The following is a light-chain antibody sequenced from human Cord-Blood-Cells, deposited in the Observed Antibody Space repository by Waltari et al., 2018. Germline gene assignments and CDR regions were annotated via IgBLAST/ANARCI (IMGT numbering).Light chain of an antibody. J-gene: IGLJ2*01. CDR1: SSNIGSNY. V-gene: IGLV1-47*01. CDR2: RNN. Sequence: QSVLTQPPSASCTPGQRVTISCSGSSSNIGSNYVSWYQQLPGTAPKLLIYRNNQRPSGVPDRFSGSKSGTSASLAISGLRSEDEADYYCAAWDDSLSGVVFGGGTKLTVL. CDR3: AAWDDSLSGVV.